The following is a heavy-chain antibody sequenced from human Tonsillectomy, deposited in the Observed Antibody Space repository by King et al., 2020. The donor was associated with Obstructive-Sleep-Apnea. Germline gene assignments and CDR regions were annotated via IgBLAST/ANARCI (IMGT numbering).Heavy chain of an antibody. CDR2: ISGRGVPT. J-gene: IGHJ4*02. CDR1: GFTFSSYT. D-gene: IGHD3-16*01. CDR3: AKAYLGEDY. V-gene: IGHV3-23*04. Sequence: VQLVESGGGLVQPGGSLRLSCAASGFTFSSYTMSWVRQAPGKGLEWVSGISGRGVPTYFADSVKGRFTISRDTSKDTLYLQMNSLRAEDTAGYYCAKAYLGEDYWGQGTLVTVSS.